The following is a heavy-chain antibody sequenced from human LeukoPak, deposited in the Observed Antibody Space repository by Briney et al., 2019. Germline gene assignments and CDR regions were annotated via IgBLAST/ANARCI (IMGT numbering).Heavy chain of an antibody. CDR3: ARDDGLGGMDV. J-gene: IGHJ6*02. CDR2: IYYSGST. CDR1: GGSISSGGYY. Sequence: PSETLSLTCTVSGGSISSGGYYWSWIRQHPGKGLEWIGYIYYSGSTYYNPSLKSRVTISVDTSKNQFSLKLSSATAADTAVYYCARDDGLGGMDVWGQGTTVTVSS. V-gene: IGHV4-31*03. D-gene: IGHD3-10*01.